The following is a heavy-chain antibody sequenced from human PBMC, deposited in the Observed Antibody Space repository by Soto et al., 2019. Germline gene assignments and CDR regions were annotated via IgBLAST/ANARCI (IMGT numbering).Heavy chain of an antibody. CDR1: GDSVSSNDAA. D-gene: IGHD2-15*01. CDR3: AREGQYWSGRTHIWVNGFDV. Sequence: QVRLQQSGPGLVRPSQTLSLTCAISGDSVSSNDAAWNWIRQSPSRVLAWLGRTFYRAKWVFEYAESVGGQININPDTSANQFSLQLNSVTPEDTAVYYCAREGQYWSGRTHIWVNGFDVWGQGTAVAVSS. V-gene: IGHV6-1*01. J-gene: IGHJ3*01. CDR2: TFYRAKWVF.